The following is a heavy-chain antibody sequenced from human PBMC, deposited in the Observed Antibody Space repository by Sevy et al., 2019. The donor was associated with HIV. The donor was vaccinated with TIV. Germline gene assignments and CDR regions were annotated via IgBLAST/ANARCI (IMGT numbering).Heavy chain of an antibody. CDR2: IFPGNSDT. Sequence: GESLKISCKGSGYTFSSFWIGWARQMPVKGLEWMGIIFPGNSDTRYSPSFQGQVTISVDKATSTAYLQWSSLKASDTAVYYCARGTLVTPVDWLDSWGQGTLVTVSS. J-gene: IGHJ5*01. CDR1: GYTFSSFW. V-gene: IGHV5-51*01. CDR3: ARGTLVTPVDWLDS. D-gene: IGHD3-9*01.